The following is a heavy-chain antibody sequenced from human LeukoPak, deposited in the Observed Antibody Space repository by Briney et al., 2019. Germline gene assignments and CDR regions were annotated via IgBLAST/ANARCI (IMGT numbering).Heavy chain of an antibody. CDR1: GGSISSGGYY. Sequence: SETLSLTCTVSGGSISSGGYYWSWIRQHPGKGLEWIGYIYYSGSTYYNPSLKSRVTISVDTSKNQFSLKLSSVTAADTAVYYCATSIAVAGPDYWGQGTLVTVSS. J-gene: IGHJ4*02. D-gene: IGHD6-19*01. V-gene: IGHV4-31*03. CDR3: ATSIAVAGPDY. CDR2: IYYSGST.